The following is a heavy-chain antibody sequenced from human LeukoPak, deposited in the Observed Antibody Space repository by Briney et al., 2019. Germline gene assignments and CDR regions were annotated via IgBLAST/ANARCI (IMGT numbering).Heavy chain of an antibody. Sequence: SETLSLTXTVSGYSISSGYYWGWIRQPPGKGLEWIGSIYHSGSTYYNPSFKSRVTISVDTSKNQFSLKLSSVTAADTAVYYCARGTVGAHFDYWGQGTLVTVSS. CDR3: ARGTVGAHFDY. D-gene: IGHD1-26*01. CDR2: IYHSGST. CDR1: GYSISSGYY. J-gene: IGHJ4*02. V-gene: IGHV4-38-2*02.